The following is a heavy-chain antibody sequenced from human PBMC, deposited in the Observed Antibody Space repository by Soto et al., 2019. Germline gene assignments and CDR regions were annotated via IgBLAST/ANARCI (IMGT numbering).Heavy chain of an antibody. CDR3: ARLISVSPPSGGMDV. V-gene: IGHV4-34*01. CDR1: GGSFSGYY. CDR2: INHSGST. J-gene: IGHJ6*02. Sequence: QVQLQQWGAGLLKPSETLSLTCAVYGGSFSGYYWSWIRQPPGKGLEWIGEINHSGSTNYNPSLKSRVTISVDPSKNQFSLKLSSVTAADTAVYYCARLISVSPPSGGMDVWGHGTTVTVAS. D-gene: IGHD2-15*01.